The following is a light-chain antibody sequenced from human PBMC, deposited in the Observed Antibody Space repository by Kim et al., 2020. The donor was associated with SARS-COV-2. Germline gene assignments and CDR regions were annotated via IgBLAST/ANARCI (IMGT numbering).Light chain of an antibody. CDR2: DTS. Sequence: LSPGERATLSCRASQSVISDLAWYQQKSGQAPRLLIYDTSNRATGVPARFSGSGSGTDFSLTISSLEPEDFAVYYCQQRHAWPVTFGQGTRLEIK. CDR3: QQRHAWPVT. J-gene: IGKJ5*01. CDR1: QSVISD. V-gene: IGKV3-11*01.